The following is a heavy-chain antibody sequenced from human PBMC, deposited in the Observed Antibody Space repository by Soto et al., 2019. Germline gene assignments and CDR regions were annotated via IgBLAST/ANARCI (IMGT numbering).Heavy chain of an antibody. D-gene: IGHD3-16*02. V-gene: IGHV4-30-4*01. Sequence: SETLSLTCTVSGGSISSNDYYWSWVRQPPGKGLEWLGYISYSGSTYYNPSLKSRLNISVDTSKNQFSLKLSSVTAADTAVYYCARVNYDYVWGSYRPYGMDVWGQGTTVTVSS. CDR1: GGSISSNDYY. CDR3: ARVNYDYVWGSYRPYGMDV. J-gene: IGHJ6*02. CDR2: ISYSGST.